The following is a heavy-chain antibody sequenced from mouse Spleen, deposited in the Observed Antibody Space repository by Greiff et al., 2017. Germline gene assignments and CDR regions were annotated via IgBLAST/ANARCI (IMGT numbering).Heavy chain of an antibody. V-gene: IGHV7-3*01. J-gene: IGHJ2*01. CDR2: IRNKANGYTT. CDR3: ARSPTGTDYFDY. D-gene: IGHD4-1*02. CDR1: GFTFTDYY. Sequence: EVKLMESGGGLVQPGGSLSLSCAASGFTFTDYYMSWVRQPPGKALEWLGFIRNKANGYTTEYSASVKGRFTISRDNSQSILYLQMNALRAEDSATSYCARSPTGTDYFDYWGQGTTLTVSS.